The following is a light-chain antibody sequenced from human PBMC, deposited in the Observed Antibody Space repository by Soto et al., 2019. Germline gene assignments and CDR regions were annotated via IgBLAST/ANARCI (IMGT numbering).Light chain of an antibody. J-gene: IGKJ4*01. CDR3: QQRGSWPLT. V-gene: IGKV3-11*01. CDR2: DAS. CDR1: QSVSSS. Sequence: EIVLTQSPATLSLSPGETATLSCRASQSVSSSLAWYQQKPGQTPRLLIYDASNRATGIPARFSGSGSGTAFTLTVSSLEPEDFAVYYCQQRGSWPLTFDGGTKVEIK.